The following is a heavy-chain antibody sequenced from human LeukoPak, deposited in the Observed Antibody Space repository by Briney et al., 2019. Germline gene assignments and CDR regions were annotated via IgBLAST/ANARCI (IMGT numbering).Heavy chain of an antibody. V-gene: IGHV4-61*02. Sequence: SETLSLTCTVSGGSISSGSYYWSWIRQPAGKGLEWIGRIYTSGSTNYNPSLKSRVTISVDTSKNQFSLKLSSVTAADTAVYYCARVWSPLDAFDIWGQGTMVTVSS. CDR1: GGSISSGSYY. CDR2: IYTSGST. CDR3: ARVWSPLDAFDI. D-gene: IGHD3-16*01. J-gene: IGHJ3*02.